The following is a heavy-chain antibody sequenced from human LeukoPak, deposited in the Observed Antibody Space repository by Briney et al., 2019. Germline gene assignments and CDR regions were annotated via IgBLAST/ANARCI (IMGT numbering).Heavy chain of an antibody. CDR2: MSASGST. V-gene: IGHV3-66*01. J-gene: IGHJ4*01. CDR1: GFTVSSKY. Sequence: GGSLSFYCAASGFTVSSKYMSWDRQAPGQGLGWVTIMSASGSTYYADYVKGRFTISRDTSKNTLYLQMSTLRADDTAVYYCARATGTPLDYWGHGTLVTVSS. CDR3: ARATGTPLDY. D-gene: IGHD3-9*01.